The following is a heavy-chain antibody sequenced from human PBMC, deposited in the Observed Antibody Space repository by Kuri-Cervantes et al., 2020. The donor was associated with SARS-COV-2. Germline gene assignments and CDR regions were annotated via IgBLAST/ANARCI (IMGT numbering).Heavy chain of an antibody. Sequence: GESLKISCEVSGFLFSASAIHWVRQGSGKGLEWVGRIKSKTDGGTTDYAAPVKGRFTISRDDSKNTLYLQMNSLKTEDTAVYYCTTLIDYWGQGALVTVSS. J-gene: IGHJ4*02. CDR3: TTLIDY. V-gene: IGHV3-15*01. CDR1: GFLFSASA. CDR2: IKSKTDGGTT.